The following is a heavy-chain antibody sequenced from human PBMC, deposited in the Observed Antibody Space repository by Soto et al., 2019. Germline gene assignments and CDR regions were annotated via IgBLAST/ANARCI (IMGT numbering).Heavy chain of an antibody. CDR3: ARVVLTITRGAFDA. V-gene: IGHV4-4*02. CDR1: GGSISSSHW. J-gene: IGHJ3*01. Sequence: QVQLQESGPGLVKPSGTLSLTCAVSGGSISSSHWWTWVRQSPGKGLEYIGGISHSGTSNSNPSLKSRVTLSVDTSKNHFSLTLTSVTAADTAVYYCARVVLTITRGAFDAWGQGTLVIVSS. D-gene: IGHD3-9*01. CDR2: ISHSGTS.